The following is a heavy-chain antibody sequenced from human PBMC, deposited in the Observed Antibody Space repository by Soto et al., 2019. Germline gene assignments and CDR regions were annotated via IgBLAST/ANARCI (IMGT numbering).Heavy chain of an antibody. Sequence: ASVNVSCKACGGTFISYDSSWVRQAPGQGLEWMGGIIPIFGTANYAQKFQGRVTITADESTSTAYMELGSLRSEDTAVYYCARGRSMVRGVRVGYYYGMDVWGQGTTVTVS. CDR3: ARGRSMVRGVRVGYYYGMDV. CDR2: IIPIFGTA. D-gene: IGHD3-10*01. J-gene: IGHJ6*02. CDR1: GGTFISYD. V-gene: IGHV1-69*01.